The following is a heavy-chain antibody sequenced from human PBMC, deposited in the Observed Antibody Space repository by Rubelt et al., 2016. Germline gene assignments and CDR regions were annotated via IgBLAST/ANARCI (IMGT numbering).Heavy chain of an antibody. CDR2: ISYDGDNE. CDR3: ARDITE. J-gene: IGHJ1*01. V-gene: IGHV3-30*04. Sequence: AMHWVRQAPGKGLEWVAGISYDGDNEYYADSVKGRFTISRDNSKNTLYLQMNSLRTEDTAVYYCARDITEWGQGTVVTVSS. CDR1: A.